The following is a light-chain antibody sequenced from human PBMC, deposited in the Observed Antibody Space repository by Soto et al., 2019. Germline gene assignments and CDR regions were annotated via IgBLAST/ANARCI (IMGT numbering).Light chain of an antibody. Sequence: QSALTQPASVSRSPGQSITISCTGTSSDVGSYNLVSWYQQHPGKAPKLMIYEVGKRPSGVSYRFSGSKSGNTASLTISGLQAEDEADYYCCSYATGRTDVVCGGGTKLTVL. CDR1: SSDVGSYNL. CDR2: EVG. V-gene: IGLV2-23*02. CDR3: CSYATGRTDVV. J-gene: IGLJ2*01.